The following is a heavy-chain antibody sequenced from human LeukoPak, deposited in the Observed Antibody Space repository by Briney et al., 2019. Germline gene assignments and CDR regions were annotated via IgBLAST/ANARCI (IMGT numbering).Heavy chain of an antibody. V-gene: IGHV3-33*01. Sequence: GGSLRLSCAASGFTFSSYGMHWVRQAPGKGLGWVAVIWYDGSNKYYADSVKGRFTISRDNSKNTLYLQMNSLRAEDTAVYFCARGLLAAAGIDYWGQGALVTVSS. D-gene: IGHD6-13*01. J-gene: IGHJ4*02. CDR1: GFTFSSYG. CDR2: IWYDGSNK. CDR3: ARGLLAAAGIDY.